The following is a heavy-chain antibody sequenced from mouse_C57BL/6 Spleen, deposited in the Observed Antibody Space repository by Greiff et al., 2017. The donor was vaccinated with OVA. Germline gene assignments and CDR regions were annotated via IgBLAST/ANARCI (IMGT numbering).Heavy chain of an antibody. CDR3: ARPYYSNYFDY. CDR2: IYPGSGST. Sequence: QVQLQQPGAELVKPGASVKMSCKASGYTFTSYWITWVKQRPGQGLEWIGDIYPGSGSTNYNEKFKSKATLTVVTSSSTAYMQLSSLTSEDSAVYYCARPYYSNYFDYWGQGTTLTVSS. CDR1: GYTFTSYW. D-gene: IGHD2-5*01. J-gene: IGHJ2*01. V-gene: IGHV1-55*01.